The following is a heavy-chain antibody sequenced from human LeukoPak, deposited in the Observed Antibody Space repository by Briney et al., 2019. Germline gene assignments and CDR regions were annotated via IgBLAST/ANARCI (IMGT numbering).Heavy chain of an antibody. J-gene: IGHJ4*02. Sequence: SETLSLTCAVYGGSFSGYYWSWIRQPPGKGLEWVGEINHSGSTNYNPSLKSRVTISVDTSRNQFSLKLSSVTAADTAVYYCASDPFDYWGQGTLVTVSS. V-gene: IGHV4-34*01. CDR1: GGSFSGYY. CDR2: INHSGST. CDR3: ASDPFDY.